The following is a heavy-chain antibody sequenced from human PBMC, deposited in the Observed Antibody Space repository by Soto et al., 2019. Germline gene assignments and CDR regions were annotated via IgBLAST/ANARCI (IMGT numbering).Heavy chain of an antibody. CDR2: IKQDGSEK. CDR1: GFTFSCYR. V-gene: IGHV3-7*01. Sequence: GGSLRLSCAASGFTFSCYRMSWVRQAPGKGLEWVANIKQDGSEKYYVDSVKGRFTISRDNAKKSLYLQMNSLRAEDTAVYYCARLAVARREFDYWGQGTLVTVSS. D-gene: IGHD6-19*01. J-gene: IGHJ4*02. CDR3: ARLAVARREFDY.